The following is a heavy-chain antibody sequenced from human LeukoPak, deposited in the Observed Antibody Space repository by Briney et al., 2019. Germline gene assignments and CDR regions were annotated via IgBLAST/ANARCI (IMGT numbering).Heavy chain of an antibody. Sequence: GGTLRLSCAASGFTFSGYGMSWVRQAPGKGLEWVSAISGSGGSTYYADSVKGRFTISRDNSKNTLYLQMNSLRAEDTAVYYCAKDHNDILTGYYSPFDYWGQGTLVTVSS. CDR2: ISGSGGST. V-gene: IGHV3-23*01. J-gene: IGHJ4*02. D-gene: IGHD3-9*01. CDR1: GFTFSGYG. CDR3: AKDHNDILTGYYSPFDY.